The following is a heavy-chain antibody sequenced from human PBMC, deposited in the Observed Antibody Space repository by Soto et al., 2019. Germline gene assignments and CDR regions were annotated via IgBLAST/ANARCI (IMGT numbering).Heavy chain of an antibody. CDR2: IDSDGTTT. CDR3: ARVADSGYYFGPFDY. Sequence: EVQVVESGGGLVQPGGSLRLSCVASGFTFRRYWMHWVRQAPGKGLVWVSRIDSDGTTTQYEDSVRGRFTISRDNAKNTLFLQMNSLRAEDTAVYYCARVADSGYYFGPFDYWGQGTLVTVSS. V-gene: IGHV3-74*03. D-gene: IGHD3-22*01. J-gene: IGHJ4*02. CDR1: GFTFRRYW.